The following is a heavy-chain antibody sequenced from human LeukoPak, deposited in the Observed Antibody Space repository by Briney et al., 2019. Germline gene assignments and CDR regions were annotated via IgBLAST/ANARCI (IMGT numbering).Heavy chain of an antibody. Sequence: GESLKISCKGSGHSFTSYWIGWVRQMPGKGLEWMGIIYPGDSDTRYSPSFQGQVTISDDKSISTAYLQWSSLKASDTAMYYCARLRPELVIGAFDIWGQGTMVTVSS. D-gene: IGHD6-13*01. J-gene: IGHJ3*02. CDR3: ARLRPELVIGAFDI. V-gene: IGHV5-51*01. CDR2: IYPGDSDT. CDR1: GHSFTSYW.